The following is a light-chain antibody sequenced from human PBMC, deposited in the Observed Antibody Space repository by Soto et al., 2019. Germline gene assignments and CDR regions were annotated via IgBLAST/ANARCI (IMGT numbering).Light chain of an antibody. CDR3: SSYTSSSTHVV. V-gene: IGLV2-18*02. J-gene: IGLJ2*01. CDR1: SSDVGGCNR. CDR2: EVS. Sequence: QSALTQPPSVSGSPVQGVTISCTGTSSDVGGCNRVSWYQQPPGTAPKLMIYEVSNRPSGVPDRFSGSKSGNTASLTISAVQAEDEYAYYCSSYTSSSTHVVFGGGTKLTVL.